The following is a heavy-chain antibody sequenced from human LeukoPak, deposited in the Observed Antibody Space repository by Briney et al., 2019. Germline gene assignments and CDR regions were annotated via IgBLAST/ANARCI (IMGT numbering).Heavy chain of an antibody. V-gene: IGHV4-34*01. Sequence: PSETLSLTCAVYGGSFSGYYWSWIRQPPGKRLEWIGEINHSGSTNYNPSLKSRVTISVDTSKNQFSLKLSSVTAADTAVYYCARGPYSSSSLDYWGQGTLVTVSS. CDR3: ARGPYSSSSLDY. CDR2: INHSGST. CDR1: GGSFSGYY. D-gene: IGHD6-6*01. J-gene: IGHJ4*02.